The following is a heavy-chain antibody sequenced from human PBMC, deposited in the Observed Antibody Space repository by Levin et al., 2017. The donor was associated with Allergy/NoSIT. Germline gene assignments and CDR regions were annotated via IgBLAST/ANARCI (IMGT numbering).Heavy chain of an antibody. J-gene: IGHJ4*02. CDR1: GFTFSSHW. V-gene: IGHV3-7*01. CDR3: ARDGVDAGVYFDY. Sequence: SGGSLRLSCAASGFTFSSHWMSWVRQAPGKGLEWVANINQGGSEKYYVDSVKGRFTTSRDNPKNSLYLQMNSLRAEDTAVYYCARDGVDAGVYFDYWGQGSLVTVSS. D-gene: IGHD2-15*01. CDR2: INQGGSEK.